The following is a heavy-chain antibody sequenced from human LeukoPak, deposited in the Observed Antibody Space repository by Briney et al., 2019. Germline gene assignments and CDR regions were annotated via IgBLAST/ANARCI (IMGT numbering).Heavy chain of an antibody. V-gene: IGHV4-59*08. Sequence: SETLSLTCTVSGGSISSYYWSWIRQPPGKGLEWIGYIYYNGGTNYNPSLESRLTMSVDTSKNQFSLKLRSVTAADTAVYYCARPGVGSGRYGAFDIWGQGTMVTVSS. CDR2: IYYNGGT. CDR3: ARPGVGSGRYGAFDI. CDR1: GGSISSYY. D-gene: IGHD5-18*01. J-gene: IGHJ3*02.